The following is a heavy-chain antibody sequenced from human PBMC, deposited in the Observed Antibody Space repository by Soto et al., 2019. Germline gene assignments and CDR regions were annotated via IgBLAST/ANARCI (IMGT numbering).Heavy chain of an antibody. Sequence: QVHLVESGGGVVQPGRSLRLSCAASGFTFSTQGMHWVRQVPGKGLEWVAVIWYDGSKIYYADSVKGRFVISRDNSKNTLYLQMNSLRAEDTARYYCARDVRKWNYFDLWGQGTLVTVSS. V-gene: IGHV3-33*01. CDR1: GFTFSTQG. D-gene: IGHD1-26*01. J-gene: IGHJ4*02. CDR2: IWYDGSKI. CDR3: ARDVRKWNYFDL.